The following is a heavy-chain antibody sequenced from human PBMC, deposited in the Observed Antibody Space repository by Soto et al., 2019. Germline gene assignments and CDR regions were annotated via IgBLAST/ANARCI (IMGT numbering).Heavy chain of an antibody. CDR2: INAGNGNT. J-gene: IGHJ4*02. V-gene: IGHV1-3*01. Sequence: ASVKVSCKASGYTFTNYAMHWVRQAPGQRLEWMGWINAGNGNTKYSQKFQSRVTITRDTSASTAYMELSSLRSEDTAVYYCARVSGYYLPDYWGQGTLVTVSS. CDR1: GYTFTNYA. CDR3: ARVSGYYLPDY. D-gene: IGHD5-12*01.